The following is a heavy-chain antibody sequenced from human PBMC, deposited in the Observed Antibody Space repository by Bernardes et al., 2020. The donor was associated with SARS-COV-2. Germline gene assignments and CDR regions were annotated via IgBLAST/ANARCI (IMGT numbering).Heavy chain of an antibody. Sequence: ASVKVSCKASGYTFTSYGISWVRQAPGQGLEWMGWISAYNGNTNYAQKLQGRVTMTTDTSTSTAYMELRSLRSDDTAVYYCARGGEYGDFWSGYQYYFDYWGQGTLVTVSS. J-gene: IGHJ4*02. V-gene: IGHV1-18*01. CDR2: ISAYNGNT. D-gene: IGHD3-3*01. CDR3: ARGGEYGDFWSGYQYYFDY. CDR1: GYTFTSYG.